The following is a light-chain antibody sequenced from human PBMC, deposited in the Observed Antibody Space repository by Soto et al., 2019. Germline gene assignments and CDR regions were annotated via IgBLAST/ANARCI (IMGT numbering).Light chain of an antibody. CDR3: LQEDNYPWT. J-gene: IGKJ1*01. CDR1: QGIRND. V-gene: IGKV1-6*01. CDR2: AAS. Sequence: AIQMTQIPSSLSASLGVRVTIPCRPSQGIRNDLGWYQQKPGKAPTHLINAASGLQSGVPSTFIGSRTCTEFPLTLTSLQPEDFATYCSLQEDNYPWTSGQGTIVDIK.